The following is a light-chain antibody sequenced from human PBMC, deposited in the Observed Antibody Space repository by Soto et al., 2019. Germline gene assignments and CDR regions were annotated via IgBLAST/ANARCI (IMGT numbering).Light chain of an antibody. CDR1: QSIRSW. V-gene: IGKV1-5*01. CDR2: DAY. Sequence: DIQMTQSPSILSASVGDRVTITCRASQSIRSWLAWYQQEPGKAPKLLIYDAYSLESGVPSRFSGRRSGTEFTLTIAGLQPEDFANYYCQQYESYSQLTFGGGTKV. J-gene: IGKJ4*01. CDR3: QQYESYSQLT.